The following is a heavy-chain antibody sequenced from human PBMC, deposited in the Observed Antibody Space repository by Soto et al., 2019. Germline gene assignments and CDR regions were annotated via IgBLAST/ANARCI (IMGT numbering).Heavy chain of an antibody. CDR3: ARVVVAATPRGAFDI. CDR2: INAGNGNT. J-gene: IGHJ3*02. CDR1: GYTFTSYA. Sequence: QVQLVQSGAEVKKPGASVKVSCKASGYTFTSYAMHWVRQAPGHRLEWMGWINAGNGNTKYSQKFQGRVTITRDTSASTAYIELSSLRSEDTAVYYCARVVVAATPRGAFDIWGQGTMVTVSS. V-gene: IGHV1-3*01. D-gene: IGHD2-15*01.